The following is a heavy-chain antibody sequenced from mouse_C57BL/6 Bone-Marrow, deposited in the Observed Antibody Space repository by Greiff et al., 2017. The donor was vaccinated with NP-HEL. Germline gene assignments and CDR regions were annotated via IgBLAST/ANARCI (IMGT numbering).Heavy chain of an antibody. J-gene: IGHJ1*03. CDR1: GYTFTDYY. CDR2: IFPGSGST. D-gene: IGHD1-1*01. Sequence: VQLQQSGPELVKPGASVKISCKASGYTFTDYYINWVKQRPGQGLEWIGWIFPGSGSTYYNEKFKGKATLTVDKSSSTAYMLLSSLTSEDSAVYFCARRGTRAVVAPYFDVWGTGTTVTVSS. V-gene: IGHV1-75*01. CDR3: ARRGTRAVVAPYFDV.